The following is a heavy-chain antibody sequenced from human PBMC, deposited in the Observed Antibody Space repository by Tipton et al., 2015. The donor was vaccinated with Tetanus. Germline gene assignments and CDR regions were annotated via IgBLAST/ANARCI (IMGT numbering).Heavy chain of an antibody. J-gene: IGHJ6*02. CDR3: ARKWDIVAVSAANYYGLDV. D-gene: IGHD2-2*01. Sequence: QVQLVQSGAEVKKPGSSVKVSCKASGGTFSNYAISWVRQAPGQGLEWMGGIIPIFGTAKYAQKFQGRVTITADESTSTAYMELSSLRSGDTAVYYCARKWDIVAVSAANYYGLDVWGQGTTVTVSS. V-gene: IGHV1-69*01. CDR1: GGTFSNYA. CDR2: IIPIFGTA.